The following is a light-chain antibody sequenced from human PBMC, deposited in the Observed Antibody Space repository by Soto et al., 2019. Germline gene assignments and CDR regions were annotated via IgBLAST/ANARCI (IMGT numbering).Light chain of an antibody. CDR1: QSVSSY. Sequence: EIVLTQSPGTLSLSPGERATLSCRASQSVSSYLDWYQQKPGQAPRLLIYDASTRPTGISARFSGSGSGTDFTLTISRLEPEDFAVYYCQQRSNWPVTFGQGTKVEVE. V-gene: IGKV3-11*01. CDR2: DAS. J-gene: IGKJ1*01. CDR3: QQRSNWPVT.